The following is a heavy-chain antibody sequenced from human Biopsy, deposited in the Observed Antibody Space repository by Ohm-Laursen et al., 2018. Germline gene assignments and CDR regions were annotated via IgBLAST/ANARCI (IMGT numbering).Heavy chain of an antibody. CDR3: ARVPLPGIGAAYQGRFLYGMDV. Sequence: SQTLSPTCTVSDGSINSYYWNWIRQPPGKGLEWIGDITQSGSTNYSPSLKSRVTISVDTAKKQFSLSLRSVTAADTAVYYCARVPLPGIGAAYQGRFLYGMDVWGQGTTVSVSS. V-gene: IGHV4-34*01. D-gene: IGHD6-13*01. CDR2: ITQSGST. J-gene: IGHJ6*02. CDR1: DGSINSYY.